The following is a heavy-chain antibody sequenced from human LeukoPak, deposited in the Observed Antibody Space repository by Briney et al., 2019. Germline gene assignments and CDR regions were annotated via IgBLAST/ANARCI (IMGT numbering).Heavy chain of an antibody. CDR2: IYASGGA. V-gene: IGHV3-53*01. CDR3: VRRHDY. Sequence: GGSLRLSCAASGFTVSSNYMSWVRQTPGQGLEWISIIYASGGAYHAESVKGRFSAFRDTSKNTIFLQMNNLRAGDTAMYYCVRRHDYWGQGTLVTVSS. J-gene: IGHJ4*02. CDR1: GFTVSSNY.